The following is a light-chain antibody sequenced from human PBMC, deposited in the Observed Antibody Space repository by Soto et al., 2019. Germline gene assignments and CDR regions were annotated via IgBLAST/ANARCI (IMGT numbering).Light chain of an antibody. CDR1: SSDVGGYNF. CDR2: EVN. V-gene: IGLV2-8*01. CDR3: TSYAGGNNV. J-gene: IGLJ1*01. Sequence: QSVLTQPPSASGSPGQSVTISCTGTSSDVGGYNFVYWYQQYPGKVPKLIIYEVNKRPSGVPDRFSGSKSGNTASLTVSGIQADDEADYYCTSYAGGNNVFGTGTKLTVL.